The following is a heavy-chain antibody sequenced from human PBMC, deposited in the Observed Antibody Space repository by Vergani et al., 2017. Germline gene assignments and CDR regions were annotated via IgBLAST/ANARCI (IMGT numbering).Heavy chain of an antibody. CDR3: ARVFSGSWPYYYYGMDV. V-gene: IGHV4-34*01. CDR1: GGSFSGYY. CDR2: INHSGST. J-gene: IGHJ6*02. D-gene: IGHD6-13*01. Sequence: QVQLQQWGAGLLKPSETLSLTCAVYGGSFSGYYWSWIRQPPGKGLEWIGEINHSGSTNYNPSLKSRVTISVDTSKNQFSLKLSSVTAADTAVYYCARVFSGSWPYYYYGMDVWGQGTTVTVS.